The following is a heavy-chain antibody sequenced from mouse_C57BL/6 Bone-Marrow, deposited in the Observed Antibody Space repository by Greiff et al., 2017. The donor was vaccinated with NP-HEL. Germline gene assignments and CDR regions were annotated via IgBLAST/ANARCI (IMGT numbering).Heavy chain of an antibody. CDR1: GYTFTRYW. CDR3: ARHYGSSYSYWYFDV. D-gene: IGHD1-1*01. V-gene: IGHV1-72*01. CDR2: IDPNSGGT. J-gene: IGHJ1*03. Sequence: QVQLQQSGAELVKPGASVKLSCKASGYTFTRYWMHWVKQRPGRGLEWIGRIDPNSGGTKYNEKFESKATLTVDKPSSTDYMQPVILTTDDSAVYYCARHYGSSYSYWYFDVWGTGTTVTVSS.